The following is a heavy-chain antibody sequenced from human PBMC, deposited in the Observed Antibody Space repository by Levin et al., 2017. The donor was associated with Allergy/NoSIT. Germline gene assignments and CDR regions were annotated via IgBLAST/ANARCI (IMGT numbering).Heavy chain of an antibody. J-gene: IGHJ4*02. CDR3: ASQQWLVRGEDY. CDR2: ISYDGSNK. CDR1: GFTFSSYG. Sequence: PGGSLRLSCAASGFTFSSYGMHWVRQAPGKGLEWVAVISYDGSNKYYADSVKGRFTISRDNSKNTLYLQMNSLRAEDTAVYYCASQQWLVRGEDYWGQGTLVTVSS. V-gene: IGHV3-30*03. D-gene: IGHD6-19*01.